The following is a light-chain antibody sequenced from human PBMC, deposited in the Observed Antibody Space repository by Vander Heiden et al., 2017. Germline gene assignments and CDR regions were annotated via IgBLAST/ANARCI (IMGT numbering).Light chain of an antibody. CDR3: MQGLQTPLG. Sequence: DIVMTQSPLSLPVTPGEPASISCRSSQSLLHSNGYNYLDWYLQKPGQSPQLLIYLGSNRASGVPDRFSGSGSGTEFTLKISRVEAEDVGVYYCMQGLQTPLGFGGGTKVEIK. CDR1: QSLLHSNGYNY. J-gene: IGKJ4*01. CDR2: LGS. V-gene: IGKV2-28*01.